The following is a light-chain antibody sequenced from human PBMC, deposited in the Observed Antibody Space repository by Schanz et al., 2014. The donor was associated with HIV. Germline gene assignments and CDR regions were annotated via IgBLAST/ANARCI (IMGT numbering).Light chain of an antibody. CDR3: ASCTISNPWV. CDR1: SSDVGAYNY. Sequence: QSALTQPASVSGSPGQSITISCTGTSSDVGAYNYVSWYQQHPGKAPKLMIYDVTHRPSVIPSRFSGSKSGNSAFLTISGLQAEDEAYYYCASCTISNPWVFGGGTKLTVL. V-gene: IGLV2-14*03. J-gene: IGLJ3*02. CDR2: DVT.